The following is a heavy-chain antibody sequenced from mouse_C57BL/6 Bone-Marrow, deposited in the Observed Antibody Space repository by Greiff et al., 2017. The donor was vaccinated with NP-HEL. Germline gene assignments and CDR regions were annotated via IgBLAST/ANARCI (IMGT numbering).Heavy chain of an antibody. J-gene: IGHJ3*01. CDR2: IYPGDGDT. Sequence: QVQLKQSGPELVKPGASVKISCKASGYAFSSSWMNWVKQRPGKGLEWIGRIYPGDGDTNYNGKFKGKATLTADKSSSTAYMQLSSLTSEDSAVYFCARSGVYYSNYRFAYWGQGTLVTVSA. CDR1: GYAFSSSW. CDR3: ARSGVYYSNYRFAY. D-gene: IGHD2-5*01. V-gene: IGHV1-82*01.